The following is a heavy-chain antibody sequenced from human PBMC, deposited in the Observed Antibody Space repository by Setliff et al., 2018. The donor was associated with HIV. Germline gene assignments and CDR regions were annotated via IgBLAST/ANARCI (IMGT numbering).Heavy chain of an antibody. CDR2: IRSKPYGGTT. V-gene: IGHV3-49*02. J-gene: IGHJ6*03. CDR3: TRSGYCSSTSCDTMGYYYYYYYMDV. D-gene: IGHD2-2*02. Sequence: WIRQPPGKGLEWVGFIRSKPYGGTTEYAASVKGRFTISSDDSKSIAYLQMNSLKIEDTAVYYCTRSGYCSSTSCDTMGYYYYYYYMDVWGKGTTVTVSS.